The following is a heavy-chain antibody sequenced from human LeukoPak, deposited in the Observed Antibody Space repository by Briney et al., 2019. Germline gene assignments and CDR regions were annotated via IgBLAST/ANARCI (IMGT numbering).Heavy chain of an antibody. J-gene: IGHJ4*02. CDR1: GFTFRSYG. V-gene: IGHV3-30*02. CDR2: IRYDGSNK. Sequence: GGSLRLSCAASGFTFRSYGMHWVRQTPGKGLEWVAFIRYDGSNKYYADSVKGRFTISRDNSKNTLYLQMNSLRAEDTAVYYCAKDSFGEGIDYYDSSSYNEGPDYWGQGTLVTVSS. D-gene: IGHD3-22*01. CDR3: AKDSFGEGIDYYDSSSYNEGPDY.